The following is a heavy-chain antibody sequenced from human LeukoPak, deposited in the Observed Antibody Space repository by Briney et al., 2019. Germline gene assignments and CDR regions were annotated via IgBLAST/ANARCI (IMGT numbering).Heavy chain of an antibody. CDR1: GFTFSNAC. J-gene: IGHJ4*02. V-gene: IGHV3-15*01. Sequence: GGSLRLSCAASGFTFSNACMSWVRQAPGKGLEWVGHIKTKTDGGTTDYAAPVEGRFTISRDDSKNTLYLQMNSLKTEDTALYYCTTGTWIQLWLADYWGQGTLVTVSS. CDR2: IKTKTDGGTT. D-gene: IGHD5-18*01. CDR3: TTGTWIQLWLADY.